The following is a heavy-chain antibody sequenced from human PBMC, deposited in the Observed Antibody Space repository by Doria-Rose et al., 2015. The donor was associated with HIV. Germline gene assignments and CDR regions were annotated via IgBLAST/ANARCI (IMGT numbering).Heavy chain of an antibody. J-gene: IGHJ6*03. CDR2: VSWDSGAK. V-gene: IGHV3-9*01. Sequence: VQLVQSGGGLVQPGRSLRLSCVGSGFSFESYAMHWVRLAPGKGLEWVEGVSWDSGAKGNADSVEGRFTIYRDNAEKSVYLEMRSLRPEDTAFYYCAKAPIIGPKYYFYMDVWGKGTSVTVSS. CDR1: GFSFESYA. CDR3: AKAPIIGPKYYFYMDV. D-gene: IGHD3-3*01.